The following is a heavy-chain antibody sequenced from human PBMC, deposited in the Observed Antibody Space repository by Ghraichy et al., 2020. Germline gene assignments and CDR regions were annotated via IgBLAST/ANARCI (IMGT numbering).Heavy chain of an antibody. D-gene: IGHD4-23*01. CDR2: ISYDGSNK. Sequence: GESLNISCAASGFTFSSYGMHWVRQAPGKGLEWVAVISYDGSNKYYADSVKGRFTISRDNSKNTLYLQMNSLRAEDTAVYYCAGDYGGNICWGQGTLVTVSS. V-gene: IGHV3-30*03. CDR3: AGDYGGNIC. CDR1: GFTFSSYG. J-gene: IGHJ4*02.